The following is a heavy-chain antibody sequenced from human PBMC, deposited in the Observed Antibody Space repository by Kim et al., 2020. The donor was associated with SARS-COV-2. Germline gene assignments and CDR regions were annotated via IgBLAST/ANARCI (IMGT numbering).Heavy chain of an antibody. CDR1: GDSINSGGYY. Sequence: SETLSLTCTVSGDSINSGGYYWSWVRQRPGQGLEWIGYIYYSGSTYYNPSLKSRVSISIDTSNNYFSLNLTSVTAADTAMYFCARDSEYSSTPYYYYAMDVWGQGTTVTVSS. D-gene: IGHD6-6*01. V-gene: IGHV4-31*03. CDR2: IYYSGST. J-gene: IGHJ6*02. CDR3: ARDSEYSSTPYYYYAMDV.